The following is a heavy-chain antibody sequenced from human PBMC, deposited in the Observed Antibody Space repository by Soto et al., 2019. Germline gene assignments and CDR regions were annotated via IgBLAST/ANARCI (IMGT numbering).Heavy chain of an antibody. V-gene: IGHV3-23*01. Sequence: EVQLLESGGGLVQPGGSLRLSCAASGFTFSSYAMSWVRQAPGKGLEWVSAISGSGGSTYYADSVKGRFTISRDNSKNTLNLQMNSLRAEDTAVYYCATKSPYYYDSSGPRDYWGQGTLVTVSS. CDR3: ATKSPYYYDSSGPRDY. D-gene: IGHD3-22*01. CDR2: ISGSGGST. J-gene: IGHJ4*02. CDR1: GFTFSSYA.